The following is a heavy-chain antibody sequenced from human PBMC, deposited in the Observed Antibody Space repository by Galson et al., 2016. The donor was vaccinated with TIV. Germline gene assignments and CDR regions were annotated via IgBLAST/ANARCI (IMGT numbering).Heavy chain of an antibody. D-gene: IGHD4-17*01. CDR1: GFTFRSHS. Sequence: SLRLSCAASGFTFRSHSMNWVRQAPGKGLEWVSSISSSAAYTYYADSVKGRFTLSRDNAETSLYLQMNSLRVEDTAVYYCARDFYDYGDYGYYFDYWGQGTLVTVSS. V-gene: IGHV3-21*01. J-gene: IGHJ4*02. CDR3: ARDFYDYGDYGYYFDY. CDR2: ISSSAAYT.